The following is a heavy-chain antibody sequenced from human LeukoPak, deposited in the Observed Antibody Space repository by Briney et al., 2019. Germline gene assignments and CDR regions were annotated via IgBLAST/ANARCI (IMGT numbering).Heavy chain of an antibody. Sequence: SQTLSLTCTVSGGSISSGGYYWSWIRQHPGKGLEWIGYIYYSGSTYYNPSLKSRVTISVDTSKNQFSLKLSSVTAADTAVYYCARGSAAGMGVGNWFDPWGQGTLVTVSS. CDR1: GGSISSGGYY. D-gene: IGHD6-13*01. J-gene: IGHJ5*02. V-gene: IGHV4-31*03. CDR2: IYYSGST. CDR3: ARGSAAGMGVGNWFDP.